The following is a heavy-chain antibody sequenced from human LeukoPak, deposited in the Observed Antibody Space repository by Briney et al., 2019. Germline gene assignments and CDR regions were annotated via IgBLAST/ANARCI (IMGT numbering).Heavy chain of an antibody. J-gene: IGHJ5*02. V-gene: IGHV1-69*05. D-gene: IGHD2-8*01. Sequence: SVKVSCKASGGTFSSYAISWVRQAPGQGLEWMGGIIPIFGTANYAQKFQGRVTITTDESTSTAYMELSSLRSEDTAVYYCARSPPTGFSHIMGGGNWFDPWGQGTLVTVSS. CDR3: ARSPPTGFSHIMGGGNWFDP. CDR1: GGTFSSYA. CDR2: IIPIFGTA.